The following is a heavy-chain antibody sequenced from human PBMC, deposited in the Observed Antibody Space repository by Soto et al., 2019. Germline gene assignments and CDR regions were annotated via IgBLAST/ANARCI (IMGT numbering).Heavy chain of an antibody. CDR1: GGTFSSYA. CDR3: ATNYYYSSRYYYTFDY. J-gene: IGHJ4*02. CDR2: IIPIFGTA. D-gene: IGHD3-22*01. V-gene: IGHV1-69*12. Sequence: QVQLVQSGAEVKKPGSSVKVSCKASGGTFSSYAISWVRQAPGQGLEWMGGIIPIFGTANYAQKFQGRVTITGEESTRTGYMGLGCVISENTAVYYCATNYYYSSRYYYTFDYWGQGTLVTVSS.